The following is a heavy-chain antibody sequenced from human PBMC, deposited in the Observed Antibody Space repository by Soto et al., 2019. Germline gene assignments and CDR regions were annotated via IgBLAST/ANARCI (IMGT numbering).Heavy chain of an antibody. J-gene: IGHJ6*03. CDR2: ISSSSSYI. CDR3: ARPSDYDILTGYYRDYYYMDV. CDR1: GFTFSSYS. Sequence: EVQLMESGGGLVKPGGSLRLSCAASGFTFSSYSMNWVRQAPGKGLEWVSSISSSSSYIYYADSVKGRFTISRDNAKNSLYLQMNSLRAEDTAVYYCARPSDYDILTGYYRDYYYMDVWGKGTTVTVSS. D-gene: IGHD3-9*01. V-gene: IGHV3-21*01.